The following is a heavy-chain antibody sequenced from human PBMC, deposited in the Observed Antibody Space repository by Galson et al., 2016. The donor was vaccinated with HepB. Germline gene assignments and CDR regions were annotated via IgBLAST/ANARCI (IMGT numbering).Heavy chain of an antibody. Sequence: SLRLSCAVSGFLVNSNYMTWVRLAPGGGLEWVAIMYSGGSKQYAGSAKDRFTISRDTSSQTLFLEASDLRAEDTGIYYCARGYTSGVPFWWGQGTLVTVSS. J-gene: IGHJ4*02. V-gene: IGHV3-53*01. CDR2: MYSGGSK. CDR3: ARGYTSGVPFW. D-gene: IGHD2-8*01. CDR1: GFLVNSNY.